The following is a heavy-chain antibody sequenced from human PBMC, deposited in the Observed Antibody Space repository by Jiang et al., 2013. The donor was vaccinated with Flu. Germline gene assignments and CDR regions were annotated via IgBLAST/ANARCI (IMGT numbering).Heavy chain of an antibody. CDR3: AKGSGYNWFDP. CDR2: ISSSGDST. Sequence: GLVPPGGSLRLSCAASGFTFRSYVMSWVRQAPGKGLEWVSTISSSGDSTYYADSVKDRFTIYRDNSKNTLYLQMNSLRAEDTAIYYCAKGSGYNWFDPWGQGTLVTVSS. CDR1: GFTFRSYV. V-gene: IGHV3-23*01. D-gene: IGHD7-27*01. J-gene: IGHJ5*02.